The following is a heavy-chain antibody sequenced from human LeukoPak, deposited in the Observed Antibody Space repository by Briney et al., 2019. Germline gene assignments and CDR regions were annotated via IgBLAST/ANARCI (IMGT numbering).Heavy chain of an antibody. CDR2: IYSGDST. J-gene: IGHJ6*03. Sequence: PGGSLRLSCAASGFTFSSYAMSWVRQAPGKGLEWVSDIYSGDSTYYADSVKGRFTISRDNSKNTLYLQMNSLRAEDTAVYYCARGPHIYYYYMDVWGKGTTVTVSS. V-gene: IGHV3-53*01. D-gene: IGHD2-21*01. CDR3: ARGPHIYYYYMDV. CDR1: GFTFSSYA.